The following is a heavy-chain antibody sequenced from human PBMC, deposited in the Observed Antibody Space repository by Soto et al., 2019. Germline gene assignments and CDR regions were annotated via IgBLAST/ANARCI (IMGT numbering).Heavy chain of an antibody. J-gene: IGHJ6*01. CDR2: TIPLFSTS. V-gene: IGHV1-69*06. D-gene: IGHD1-1*01. CDR1: AGTFNNYA. CDR3: AIAGGTPYSYYGMDV. Sequence: QAQLVQSGPEVKKPGSSVTVSCKASAGTFNNYAICWVRQAPGQGLEWMGGTIPLFSTSSYAEKFQGRVMITADKSTSTVYMEMRNLKSEDTGLYYCAIAGGTPYSYYGMDVWGQGTTVTVS.